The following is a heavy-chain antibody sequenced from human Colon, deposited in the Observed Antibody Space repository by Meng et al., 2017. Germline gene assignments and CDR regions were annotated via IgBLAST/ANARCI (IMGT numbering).Heavy chain of an antibody. CDR3: ARHISILGQRGFDY. CDR2: FFHTGRT. CDR1: GGSISSSNW. Sequence: VQVQESGPGLVRPSGTLSLTFAGSGGSISSSNWWSWVRQPPGKGLEWIGEFFHTGRTNYDPSLKSRVTISVDKSNNQFSLKLTSVTAADTAVYYCARHISILGQRGFDYWGQETLVTVSS. V-gene: IGHV4-4*02. D-gene: IGHD3/OR15-3a*01. J-gene: IGHJ4*02.